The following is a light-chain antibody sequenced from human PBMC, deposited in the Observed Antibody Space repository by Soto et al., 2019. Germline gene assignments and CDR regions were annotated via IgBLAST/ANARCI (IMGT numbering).Light chain of an antibody. Sequence: QSALTQPASVSGSPGQSITISCTGTSSDVGGYKYVSWYQQHPDKAPKLIIFEVSNRPSGISSRFSGSKSGNTASLTISGLQAEDEADYYCSSYAGSSNVFGTGTKLTVL. CDR3: SSYAGSSNV. CDR1: SSDVGGYKY. CDR2: EVS. J-gene: IGLJ1*01. V-gene: IGLV2-14*01.